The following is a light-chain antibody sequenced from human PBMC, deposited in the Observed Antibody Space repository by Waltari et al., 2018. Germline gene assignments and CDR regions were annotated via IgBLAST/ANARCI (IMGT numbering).Light chain of an antibody. Sequence: QSALTQPASVSGSPGQSITISCTGTTSDIGNHDYVSWYQQHPGKAPKLLIYEGTNRPSGVSTRFSGSKYGSTASLTISGLQADDEAHYYCSSYTGSSTLLVFGGGTDLTVL. V-gene: IGLV2-14*01. CDR2: EGT. CDR1: TSDIGNHDY. J-gene: IGLJ2*01. CDR3: SSYTGSSTLLV.